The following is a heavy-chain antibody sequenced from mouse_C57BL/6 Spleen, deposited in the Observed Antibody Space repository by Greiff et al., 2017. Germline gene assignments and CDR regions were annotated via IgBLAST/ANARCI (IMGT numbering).Heavy chain of an antibody. V-gene: IGHV5-16*01. Sequence: EVMLVESEGGLVQPGSSMKLSCTASGFTFSDYYMAWVRQVPEKGLEWVANINYDGSSTYYLDSLKSRFIISRDNAKNILYLQMSSLKSEDTPTYYCARDGNSNYDFDYWGQGTTLTVSS. J-gene: IGHJ2*01. D-gene: IGHD2-5*01. CDR2: INYDGSST. CDR1: GFTFSDYY. CDR3: ARDGNSNYDFDY.